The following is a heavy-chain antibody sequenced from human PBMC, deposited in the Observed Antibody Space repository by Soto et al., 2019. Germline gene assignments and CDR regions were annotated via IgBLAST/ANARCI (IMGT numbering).Heavy chain of an antibody. CDR3: ARDIVGTPGY. D-gene: IGHD5-12*01. V-gene: IGHV4-4*07. CDR2: IYNRGST. J-gene: IGHJ4*02. CDR1: GVSISSYY. Sequence: PSETLSLTCAVYGVSISSYYWSWIRQPAGKGLEWIGRIYNRGSTNYIPSLKSRLTISMDTSKNQLSLRLTSVTAADTAVYYCARDIVGTPGYWGQGALVTVSS.